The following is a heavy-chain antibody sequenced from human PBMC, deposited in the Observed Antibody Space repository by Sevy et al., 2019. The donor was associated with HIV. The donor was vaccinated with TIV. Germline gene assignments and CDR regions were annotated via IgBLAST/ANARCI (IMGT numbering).Heavy chain of an antibody. V-gene: IGHV3-15*01. D-gene: IGHD3-3*01. Sequence: GGSLRLSCAASGFTFSNAWMSWVRQAPGKGLEWVGRIKSKTDGGTTDDAAPVKGRFTISRDDSKNTLYLQMNSLKTEDTAVYYCTTEPRPITIFGVVIIPFDYWGQGTLVTVSS. CDR3: TTEPRPITIFGVVIIPFDY. CDR1: GFTFSNAW. CDR2: IKSKTDGGTT. J-gene: IGHJ4*02.